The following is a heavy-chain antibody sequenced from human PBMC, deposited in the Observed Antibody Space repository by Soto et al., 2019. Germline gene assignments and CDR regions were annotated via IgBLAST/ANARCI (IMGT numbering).Heavy chain of an antibody. D-gene: IGHD6-19*01. J-gene: IGHJ2*01. CDR1: GYTFTSYG. V-gene: IGHV1-18*01. Sequence: ASVKVSCKASGYTFTSYGISWVRQAPGQGLEWMGWISAYNGNTNYAQKLQGRVTMTTDTSTSTAYMELRSLRSDDTAVYYCARCAGIAVRTDWYFDLWGRGTLVPVSS. CDR2: ISAYNGNT. CDR3: ARCAGIAVRTDWYFDL.